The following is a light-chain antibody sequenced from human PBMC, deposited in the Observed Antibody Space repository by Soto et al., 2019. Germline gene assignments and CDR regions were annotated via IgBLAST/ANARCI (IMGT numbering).Light chain of an antibody. V-gene: IGKV1-39*01. CDR3: QQSYSTPGT. CDR1: QSISSY. J-gene: IGKJ2*02. Sequence: DIQMTQSPSSLSASVEDSVTITCRASQSISSYLNWYQQNPGKAPKLLIYAASSLQSGVPSRFSGSLSGTDFTLTISSLQPEDFATYYCQQSYSTPGTFGQGTKLEIK. CDR2: AAS.